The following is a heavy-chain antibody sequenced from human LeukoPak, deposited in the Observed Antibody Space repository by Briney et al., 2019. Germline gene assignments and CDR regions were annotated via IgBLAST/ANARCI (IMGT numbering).Heavy chain of an antibody. V-gene: IGHV1-2*02. J-gene: IGHJ4*02. Sequence: ASVKVSCTASGYTFTGYYMHWVRQAPGQGPEWMGWINPNSGGTNYAQKFQGRVTMTRDTSISTAYMELSRLRSDDTAVYYCARGQLRLRSPLYNWNVGGYWGQGTLVTVSS. CDR3: ARGQLRLRSPLYNWNVGGY. CDR2: INPNSGGT. CDR1: GYTFTGYY. D-gene: IGHD1-1*01.